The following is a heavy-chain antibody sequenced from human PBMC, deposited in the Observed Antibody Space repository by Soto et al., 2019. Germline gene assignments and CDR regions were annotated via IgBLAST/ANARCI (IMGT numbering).Heavy chain of an antibody. CDR2: ISANNGDT. CDR3: ASHIKAKHGYYIDY. J-gene: IGHJ4*02. D-gene: IGHD2-21*01. CDR1: GYTFTRYG. V-gene: IGHV1-18*01. Sequence: ASVKVSCKASGYTFTRYGISWVRQAPGQGLEWMGWISANNGDTKYAQKVQGRVTMTTDTSTNTAYMELSSLSSEDTAVCYCASHIKAKHGYYIDYWGQGTLVTVSS.